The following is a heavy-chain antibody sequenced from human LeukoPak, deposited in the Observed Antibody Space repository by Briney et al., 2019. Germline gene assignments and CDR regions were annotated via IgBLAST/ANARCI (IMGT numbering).Heavy chain of an antibody. CDR2: IKQDGSEK. J-gene: IGHJ5*02. CDR1: GFTVSSNY. Sequence: GGSLRLSCAASGFTVSSNYMSWVRQAPGKGLEWVANIKQDGSEKYYVDSVKGRFTISRDNAKNSLYLQMNSLRAEDTAVYYCARGGPQFDPWGQGTLVTVSS. CDR3: ARGGPQFDP. V-gene: IGHV3-7*04.